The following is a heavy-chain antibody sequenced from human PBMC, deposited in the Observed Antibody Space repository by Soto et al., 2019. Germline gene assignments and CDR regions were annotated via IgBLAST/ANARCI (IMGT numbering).Heavy chain of an antibody. CDR1: GFTFGDYA. Sequence: GGSLRLSCTTSGFTFGDYAVSWFRQAPGKGLEWVGFIRSKAYGGTTAYAASVRGRFTISRDDSQSIAYLQMNSLKTEETAVYYCTTRPEGYDFGGGSGYWGRGTGVSVSS. D-gene: IGHD3-3*01. CDR2: IRSKAYGGTT. V-gene: IGHV3-49*03. J-gene: IGHJ4*02. CDR3: TTRPEGYDFGGGSGY.